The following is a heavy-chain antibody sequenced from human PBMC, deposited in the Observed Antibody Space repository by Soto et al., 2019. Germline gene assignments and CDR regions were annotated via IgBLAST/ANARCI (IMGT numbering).Heavy chain of an antibody. CDR2: NSSAGGST. D-gene: IGHD6-19*01. V-gene: IGHV3-74*01. Sequence: GRSLRLSCAASGCSLGSYWMHWVRQVPGGRLMWVSRNSSAGGSTEYADSVQGRFIISRDNARNTLFLQMTSLRAEDTALYYCATLVVRGISTGWPHWGQGTLVTVSS. CDR1: GCSLGSYW. CDR3: ATLVVRGISTGWPH. J-gene: IGHJ4*02.